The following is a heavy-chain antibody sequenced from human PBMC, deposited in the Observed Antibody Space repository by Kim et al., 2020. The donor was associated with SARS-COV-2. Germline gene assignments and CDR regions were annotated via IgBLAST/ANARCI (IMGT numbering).Heavy chain of an antibody. J-gene: IGHJ4*02. D-gene: IGHD6-13*01. CDR3: ARARSSSWALFDY. Sequence: YNPSLKSRVTMSVDTSKNQFSLKLSSVTAADTAVYYCARARSSSWALFDYWGQGTLVTVSS. V-gene: IGHV4-4*07.